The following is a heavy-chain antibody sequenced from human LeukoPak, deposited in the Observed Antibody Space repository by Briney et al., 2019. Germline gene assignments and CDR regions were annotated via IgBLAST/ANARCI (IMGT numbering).Heavy chain of an antibody. CDR1: GGSFSGYY. D-gene: IGHD1-26*01. CDR3: ARCSLRSGSYRYYYYGMDV. Sequence: SSETLSLICAVYGGSFSGYYWSWIRQPPGKGLEWIGEINHSGSTNYNPSLKSRVTISVDTSKNQFSLKLSSVTAADTAVYYCARCSLRSGSYRYYYYGMDVWGQGTTVTVSS. CDR2: INHSGST. V-gene: IGHV4-34*01. J-gene: IGHJ6*02.